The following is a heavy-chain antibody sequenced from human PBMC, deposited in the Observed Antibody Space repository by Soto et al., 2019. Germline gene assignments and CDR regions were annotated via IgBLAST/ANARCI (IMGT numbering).Heavy chain of an antibody. CDR3: AKTGPYCGGDCSRYFYGMDV. J-gene: IGHJ6*02. CDR2: IWGSGDRT. CDR1: GFAFRTYA. D-gene: IGHD2-21*02. Sequence: SLRLSCAASGFAFRTYAMAWVRQAPGKGLEWASGIWGSGDRTFYADSVKGRFTISRDNSRNTLYLQMYSLTAEDTALYYCAKTGPYCGGDCSRYFYGMDVWGQGTTVTVSS. V-gene: IGHV3-23*01.